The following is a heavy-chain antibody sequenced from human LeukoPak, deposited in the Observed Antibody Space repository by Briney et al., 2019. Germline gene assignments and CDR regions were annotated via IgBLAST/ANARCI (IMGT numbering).Heavy chain of an antibody. J-gene: IGHJ4*02. Sequence: GGSLRLSCAASGFTFSDYYMSWIRQPPGKGLEWVSYISSSGTTIYYADSVRGRFTVTRDNAKNSLYLQMDSLSAEDTAVYYCASLRGVNRWGQGTLVTVSS. D-gene: IGHD3-10*01. V-gene: IGHV3-11*01. CDR1: GFTFSDYY. CDR2: ISSSGTTI. CDR3: ASLRGVNR.